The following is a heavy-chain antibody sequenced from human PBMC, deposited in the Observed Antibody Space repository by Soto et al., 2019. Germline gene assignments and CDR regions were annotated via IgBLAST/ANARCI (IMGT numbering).Heavy chain of an antibody. D-gene: IGHD1-26*01. CDR2: MNPNSDSK. CDR3: ARGGASGFDP. Sequence: QVHLVQSGAEVKKPGASVKVSCKASGYTFSSFDINWVRQATGQGLEWMGWMNPNSDSKGYAQKFQGRVTLTRHTSTSTAYMELNSLRSEDTAVYYCARGGASGFDPWGQGTLVTVSS. J-gene: IGHJ5*01. CDR1: GYTFSSFD. V-gene: IGHV1-8*01.